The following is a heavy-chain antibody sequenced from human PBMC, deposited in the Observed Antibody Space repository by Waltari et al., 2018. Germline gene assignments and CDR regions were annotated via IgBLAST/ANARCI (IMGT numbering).Heavy chain of an antibody. CDR3: AKDLYYDFWSGYSNGMDV. D-gene: IGHD3-3*01. CDR1: GFTFSSYG. J-gene: IGHJ6*02. CDR2: ISYDGSNK. Sequence: QVQLVESGGGVVQPGRSLRLSCAASGFTFSSYGMHWVRQAPGKGLEWVAVISYDGSNKYYADSVKGRFTISRDNSKNTLYLQMNSLRAEDTAVYYCAKDLYYDFWSGYSNGMDVWGQGTTVTVSS. V-gene: IGHV3-30*18.